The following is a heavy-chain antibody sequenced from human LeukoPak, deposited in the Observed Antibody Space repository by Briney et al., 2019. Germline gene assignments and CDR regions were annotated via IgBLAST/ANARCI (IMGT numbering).Heavy chain of an antibody. CDR3: AKDRGGYCGGDCSFDY. CDR1: GFTFSSYA. CDR2: ISGSGGST. V-gene: IGHV3-23*01. J-gene: IGHJ4*02. Sequence: GGSLRLSCAASGFTFSSYAMSWVRQAPGKGLEWFSVISGSGGSTYYADSVKGRFTISRDNSKNTLYLQMNSLRAEDTAVYYCAKDRGGYCGGDCSFDYWGQGTLVTVSS. D-gene: IGHD2-21*02.